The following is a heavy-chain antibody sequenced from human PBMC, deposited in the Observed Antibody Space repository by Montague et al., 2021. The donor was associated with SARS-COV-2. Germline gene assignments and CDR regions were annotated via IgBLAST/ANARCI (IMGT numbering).Heavy chain of an antibody. V-gene: IGHV4-59*01. CDR1: GGSISRYS. Sequence: SETLSLTRTVSGGSISRYSWTWIRQPPGKGLEWIGYIYNSGSTNYNPSLTSRVTISVDTSKNQFSLKLSSVAAADTAVYYCARVGRGSSWYEVAFDIWGQGTMVTDSS. J-gene: IGHJ3*02. CDR3: ARVGRGSSWYEVAFDI. CDR2: IYNSGST. D-gene: IGHD6-13*01.